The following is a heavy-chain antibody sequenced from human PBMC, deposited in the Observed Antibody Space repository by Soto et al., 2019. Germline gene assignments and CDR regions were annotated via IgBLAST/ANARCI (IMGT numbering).Heavy chain of an antibody. CDR2: ISGSGGST. D-gene: IGHD3-22*01. CDR3: AKDPDYYDSSGDPTNDY. Sequence: EVQLLESGGGLVQPRGSLRLSCAASGFTFSSYAMSWVRQAPGKGLEWVSAISGSGGSTYYADSVKGRFTISRDNSKNTLYLQMNSLRAEDTAVYYCAKDPDYYDSSGDPTNDYWGQGTLVTVSS. J-gene: IGHJ4*02. V-gene: IGHV3-23*01. CDR1: GFTFSSYA.